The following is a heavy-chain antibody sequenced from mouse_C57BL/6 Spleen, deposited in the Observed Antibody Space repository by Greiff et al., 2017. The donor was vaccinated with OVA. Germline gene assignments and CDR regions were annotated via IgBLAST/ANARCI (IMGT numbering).Heavy chain of an antibody. V-gene: IGHV1-54*01. CDR1: GYAFTNYL. Sequence: QVQLQQSGAELVRPGTSVKVSCKASGYAFTNYLIEWVKQRPGQGLEWIGVINPGSGGTNYNEKFKGKATLTADKSSSTAYMQLSSLTSEDSAVYFCARERGMGRNYFDYWGKGTTLTVSS. D-gene: IGHD2-10*02. J-gene: IGHJ2*01. CDR2: INPGSGGT. CDR3: ARERGMGRNYFDY.